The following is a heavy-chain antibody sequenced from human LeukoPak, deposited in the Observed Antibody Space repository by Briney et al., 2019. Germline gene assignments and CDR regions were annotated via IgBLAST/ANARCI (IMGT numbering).Heavy chain of an antibody. J-gene: IGHJ4*02. CDR1: GFTFSDYT. CDR2: ITSGSSPI. Sequence: QSGGSLRLSCAASGFTFSDYTMNWVRQAPGKGLEWVSYITSGSSPIYYADSVKGRFTISRDNAKNSLYLQMNSLRDEDTAVYYCARRAYGDDSFDYWGQGTLVTVSS. D-gene: IGHD4-17*01. CDR3: ARRAYGDDSFDY. V-gene: IGHV3-48*02.